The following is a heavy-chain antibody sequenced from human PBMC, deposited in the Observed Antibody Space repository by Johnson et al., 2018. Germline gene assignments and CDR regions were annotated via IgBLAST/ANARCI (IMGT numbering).Heavy chain of an antibody. CDR3: ARAEDDYGDLDV. CDR2: IYYSGST. V-gene: IGHV4-30-4*01. Sequence: QEQLQESGPGLVKPSQTLSLTCTVSGGSIGSGDYYWSWIRQPPGKGLEWIGYIYYSGSTYYNPSLKSRVTISVDTSKNQVPLKLSYVTDADTAGYYCARAEDDYGDLDVWGKGTTVTVSS. J-gene: IGHJ6*04. D-gene: IGHD4-17*01. CDR1: GGSIGSGDYY.